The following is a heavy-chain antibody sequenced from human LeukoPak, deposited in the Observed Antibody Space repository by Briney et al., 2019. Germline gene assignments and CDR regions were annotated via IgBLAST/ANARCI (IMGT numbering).Heavy chain of an antibody. D-gene: IGHD6-19*01. CDR1: DGSISSSRYY. CDR3: ARESVAVAGPFDY. V-gene: IGHV4-39*07. Sequence: SETLSLTCTVSDGSISSSRYYWGWTRQPPEKGLEWIGNIYYSGSTYYNPSLEGRVTISVDTPKNQFSLKLSSVTAADTAVYYCARESVAVAGPFDYWGQGTLVTVSS. J-gene: IGHJ4*02. CDR2: IYYSGST.